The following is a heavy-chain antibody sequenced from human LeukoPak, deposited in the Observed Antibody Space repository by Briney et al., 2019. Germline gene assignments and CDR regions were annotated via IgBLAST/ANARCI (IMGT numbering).Heavy chain of an antibody. CDR1: GGSISSRSYY. CDR2: IYYSGST. J-gene: IGHJ6*03. CDR3: TRLVHYYYYYMDV. V-gene: IGHV4-39*01. Sequence: SETLSLTCNVSGGSISSRSYYWGWIRQPPGKGLEWIGTIYYSGSTYYNPSLKSRVTIPVDTSKNQFSLKVSSVTAADTAVYYCTRLVHYYYYYMDVWGKGTTVTVSS.